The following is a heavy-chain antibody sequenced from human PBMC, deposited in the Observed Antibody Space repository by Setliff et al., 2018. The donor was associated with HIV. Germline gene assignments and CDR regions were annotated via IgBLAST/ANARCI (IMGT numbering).Heavy chain of an antibody. J-gene: IGHJ4*02. Sequence: SETLSLTCTVSVGSVSSGNHYWSWIRQPAGKGLEWIGRIYSNGNTDYNPSLKSRVTIPEDTSKNQFSLKVNSVTAADTAMYFCARESPDGLDYWGQGTLVTVSS. CDR2: IYSNGNT. CDR1: VGSVSSGNHY. V-gene: IGHV4-61*02. CDR3: ARESPDGLDY. D-gene: IGHD2-8*01.